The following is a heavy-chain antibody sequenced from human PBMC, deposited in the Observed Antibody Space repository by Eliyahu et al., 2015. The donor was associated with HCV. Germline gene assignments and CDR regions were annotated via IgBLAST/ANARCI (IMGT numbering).Heavy chain of an antibody. J-gene: IGHJ5*02. V-gene: IGHV4-59*01. CDR3: ASGGGGIAVTGTGGWFDP. CDR1: GGSITTYX. D-gene: IGHD6-19*01. CDR2: IHYSGST. Sequence: QVQLQESGPGLVKPSETLSLTCTVSGGSITTYXXSWIRQPPGKGLEWIGYIHYSGSTNYNPSLKSRVTISVDTSKNQFSLNLTSVTAADTAMYYCASGGGGIAVTGTGGWFDPWGQGTLVTVSS.